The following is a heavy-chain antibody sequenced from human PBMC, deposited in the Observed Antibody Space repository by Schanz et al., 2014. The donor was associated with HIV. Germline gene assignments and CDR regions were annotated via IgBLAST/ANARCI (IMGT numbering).Heavy chain of an antibody. CDR3: ARDWRPNYDFWSGSIGVIGMDV. J-gene: IGHJ6*02. D-gene: IGHD3-3*01. V-gene: IGHV3-64*04. Sequence: QVQLVESGGGVVQPGRSLRLSCAVSGFTFSNYAMHWVRQAPGKGLEWVSGISGIDDRTYYAESVKGRFTISRDNSKNTLYLQMNSLRAEDTAVYYCARDWRPNYDFWSGSIGVIGMDVWGQGTTVTVSS. CDR2: ISGIDDRT. CDR1: GFTFSNYA.